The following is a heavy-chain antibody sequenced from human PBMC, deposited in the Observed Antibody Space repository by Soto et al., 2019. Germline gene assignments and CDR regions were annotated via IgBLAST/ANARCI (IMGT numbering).Heavy chain of an antibody. CDR3: ARDIHYSNYEEDYYYYYGMDV. CDR2: IIPIFGTA. J-gene: IGHJ6*02. Sequence: SVKVSCKASGGTFSSYAISWVRQAPGQGLEWMGGIIPIFGTANYAQKFQGRVTITADESTSTAYMELSSLRSEDTAVYYCARDIHYSNYEEDYYYYYGMDVWGQGTTVTVSS. V-gene: IGHV1-69*13. D-gene: IGHD4-4*01. CDR1: GGTFSSYA.